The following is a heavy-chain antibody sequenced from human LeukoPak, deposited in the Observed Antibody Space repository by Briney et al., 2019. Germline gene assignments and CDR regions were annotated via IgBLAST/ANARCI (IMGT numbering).Heavy chain of an antibody. CDR1: GFTFRSYA. J-gene: IGHJ3*01. V-gene: IGHV3-23*01. CDR3: ARELRYDNSDSGAF. Sequence: TGGSLRLSCAASGFTFRSYAMSWVRQAPGKGLEWVSDLSGSGGATYYADSVKGRFTISRDNSKNTLYLQMNSLRAEDTAVYYCARELRYDNSDSGAFWGQGTVVTVSS. CDR2: LSGSGGAT. D-gene: IGHD3-22*01.